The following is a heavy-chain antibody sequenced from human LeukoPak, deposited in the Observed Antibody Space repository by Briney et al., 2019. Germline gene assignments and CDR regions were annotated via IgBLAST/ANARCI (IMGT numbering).Heavy chain of an antibody. J-gene: IGHJ2*01. Sequence: GGSLRLSCAASGFTFSSSAMSWVRQAPGKGLEWVSTISGSGSGSSTYYADSVKGRFTISRDNSKNTLYLQMNSLRAEDTAVYYCAKDTASSWWYFDLWGRGTLVTVSS. CDR1: GFTFSSSA. V-gene: IGHV3-23*01. CDR3: AKDTASSWWYFDL. CDR2: ISGSGSGSST. D-gene: IGHD5-18*01.